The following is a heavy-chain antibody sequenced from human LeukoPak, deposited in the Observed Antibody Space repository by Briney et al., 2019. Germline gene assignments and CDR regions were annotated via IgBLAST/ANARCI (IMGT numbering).Heavy chain of an antibody. CDR3: AKDVFWSVIDAFDI. CDR2: ISGSGGST. CDR1: GFTFSTYN. V-gene: IGHV3-23*01. D-gene: IGHD3-3*01. Sequence: GGSLRLSCVASGFTFSTYNMNWVRQAPGKGLEWVSAISGSGGSTYYADSVKGRFTISRDNSKNTLYLQMNSLRAEDTAVYYCAKDVFWSVIDAFDIWGQGTMVTVSS. J-gene: IGHJ3*02.